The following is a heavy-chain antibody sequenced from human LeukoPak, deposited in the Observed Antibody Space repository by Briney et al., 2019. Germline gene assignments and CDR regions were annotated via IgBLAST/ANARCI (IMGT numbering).Heavy chain of an antibody. CDR2: ISSSSSYI. V-gene: IGHV3-21*01. CDR3: ARDLRDSSGSNY. Sequence: GGSLRLSCTASGFTFSSYSMNWVRQAPGKGLEWVSSISSSSSYIYYADSVKGRFTISRDNAKNSLYLQMNSLRAEDTAVYYCARDLRDSSGSNYWGQGTLVTVSS. D-gene: IGHD3-22*01. CDR1: GFTFSSYS. J-gene: IGHJ4*02.